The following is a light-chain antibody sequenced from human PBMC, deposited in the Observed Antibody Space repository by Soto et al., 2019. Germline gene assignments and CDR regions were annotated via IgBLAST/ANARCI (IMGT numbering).Light chain of an antibody. CDR3: QQYGSSRT. CDR2: GTS. V-gene: IGKV3-20*01. Sequence: EIVLTQSPGTLSLSPGERATLSCRTTQRISTAFLAWYQQKPGQAPRLLIYGTSNRATGIPDRFSASGSGIDFTLTISRLEPEDFAVYYCQQYGSSRTFGQGTKVEIK. J-gene: IGKJ1*01. CDR1: QRISTAF.